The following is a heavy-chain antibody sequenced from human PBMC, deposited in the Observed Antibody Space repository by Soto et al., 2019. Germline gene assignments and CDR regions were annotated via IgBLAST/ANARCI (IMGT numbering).Heavy chain of an antibody. J-gene: IGHJ5*02. CDR3: ARGRGYSYGLDP. CDR2: ISYSGTT. D-gene: IGHD5-12*01. Sequence: SETLSLTCTVSGDSIRSVYNYWSWIRQPPGEGLEWIGFISYSGTTSYSPSLKSRLAISLDTSKNQFSLSLTSVTAADTAVYYCARGRGYSYGLDPWGQGTLVTVS. V-gene: IGHV4-30-4*01. CDR1: GDSIRSVYNY.